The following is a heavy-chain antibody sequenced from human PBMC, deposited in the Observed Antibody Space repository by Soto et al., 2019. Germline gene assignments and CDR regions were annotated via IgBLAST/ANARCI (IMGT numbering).Heavy chain of an antibody. CDR1: AFTFSSYS. CDR2: ITGTGDST. D-gene: IGHD3-3*01. CDR3: AKDRAVLRFLEWLSGFDF. J-gene: IGHJ4*02. Sequence: PGGSLRLSCTASAFTFSSYSMSWVRQAPGGGLEWVSSITGTGDSTYYTDSVKGRFTISRDNSKNTLYLQMSGLRAEDTAVYYCAKDRAVLRFLEWLSGFDFWGQGTLVTVSS. V-gene: IGHV3-23*01.